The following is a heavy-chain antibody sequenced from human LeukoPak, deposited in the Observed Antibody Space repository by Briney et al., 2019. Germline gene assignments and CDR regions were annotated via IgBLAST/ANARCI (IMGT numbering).Heavy chain of an antibody. Sequence: SQTLSLTCAISGDSVSSNSAAWNWIRQSPSRGLEWLGRTYYRSKWYGDYAVSVRSRITISPDTSKNQFSLQLSSVTPEDTAVYYCARVDQWPPSGWFDPWGQGIQVTVSS. J-gene: IGHJ5*02. CDR2: TYYRSKWYG. CDR3: ARVDQWPPSGWFDP. D-gene: IGHD6-19*01. V-gene: IGHV6-1*01. CDR1: GDSVSSNSAA.